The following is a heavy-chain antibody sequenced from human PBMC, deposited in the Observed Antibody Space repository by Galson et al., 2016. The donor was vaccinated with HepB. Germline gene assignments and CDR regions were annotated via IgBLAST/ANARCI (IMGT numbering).Heavy chain of an antibody. CDR2: ICSSTTTR. CDR1: GFTVNSYG. V-gene: IGHV3-48*02. CDR3: ARARTAVAAIIAMFSHRGPYNAMDV. J-gene: IGHJ6*02. D-gene: IGHD6-19*01. Sequence: SLRLSCAASGFTVNSYGMSWVRQAPGKGLEWVSYICSSTTTRYYAGSVQGRFTISRDNARNSLYLEMNSLRHEDTAVYYCARARTAVAAIIAMFSHRGPYNAMDVWSQGTTVTVTS.